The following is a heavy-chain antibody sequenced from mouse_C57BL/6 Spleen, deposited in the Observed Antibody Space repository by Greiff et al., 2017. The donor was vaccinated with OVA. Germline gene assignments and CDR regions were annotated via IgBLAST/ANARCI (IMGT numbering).Heavy chain of an antibody. CDR1: GYTFTGYW. CDR2: ILPGSGSN. Sequence: VQLVESGAELMKPGASVKLSCKATGYTFTGYWIEWVKQRPGHGLEWIGEILPGSGSNNYNEKFKGKATFTANTSSNTAYMQLSSLTAEYSAISYCARSTGTPFDDWGQGTTLTVSS. D-gene: IGHD4-1*02. CDR3: ARSTGTPFDD. J-gene: IGHJ2*01. V-gene: IGHV1-9*01.